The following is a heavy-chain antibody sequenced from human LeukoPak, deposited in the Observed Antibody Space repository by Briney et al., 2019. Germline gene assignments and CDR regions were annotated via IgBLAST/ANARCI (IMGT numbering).Heavy chain of an antibody. Sequence: GGSLRLSCAASGFTFSSYAMSWVRQAPGKGLEWVSAISGSGGSTYYADSVKGRFTISRDNSKNTLYLQMNSLRAEDTAVYYCAKRLHNYGDYPLFDYWGQGTLVTVSS. J-gene: IGHJ4*02. D-gene: IGHD4-17*01. CDR3: AKRLHNYGDYPLFDY. CDR1: GFTFSSYA. V-gene: IGHV3-23*01. CDR2: ISGSGGST.